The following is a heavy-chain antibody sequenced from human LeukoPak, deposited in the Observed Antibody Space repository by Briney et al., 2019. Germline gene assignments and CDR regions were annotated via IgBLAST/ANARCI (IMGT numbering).Heavy chain of an antibody. Sequence: PGGSLRLSCAASGFTFDDYGMSWVRQAPGKGLEWVSLISGDGGGTYYADSVKGRFTISRDNSKNSLYLQMNSLRTEDTALYYCAKDIVYSSGWTGDYWGQGTLVTVSS. CDR3: AKDIVYSSGWTGDY. D-gene: IGHD6-19*01. J-gene: IGHJ4*02. V-gene: IGHV3-43*02. CDR2: ISGDGGGT. CDR1: GFTFDDYG.